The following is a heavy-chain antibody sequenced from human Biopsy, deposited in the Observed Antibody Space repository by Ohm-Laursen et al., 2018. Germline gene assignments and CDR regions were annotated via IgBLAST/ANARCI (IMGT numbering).Heavy chain of an antibody. D-gene: IGHD2-15*01. CDR3: AKARVAIRYFDI. CDR1: GFTFDDYA. V-gene: IGHV3-9*01. CDR2: ISWNSGNI. Sequence: LRLSCTASGFTFDDYALHWVRQAPGKGLEWVSGISWNSGNIGYADSVKGRFTISRDNAKNSLYLQMNSLRAGDTALYYCAKARVAIRYFDIWGRGTLVTVSS. J-gene: IGHJ2*01.